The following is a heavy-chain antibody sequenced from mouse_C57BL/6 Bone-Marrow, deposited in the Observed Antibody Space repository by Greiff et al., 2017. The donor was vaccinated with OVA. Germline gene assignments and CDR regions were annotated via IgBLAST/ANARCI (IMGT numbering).Heavy chain of an antibody. V-gene: IGHV1-55*01. D-gene: IGHD1-1*01. CDR1: GYTFTSYW. J-gene: IGHJ4*01. CDR2: IYPGSGRT. Sequence: QVQLQQSGAELVKPGASVKMSCKASGYTFTSYWITWVKQRPGQGLEWIGDIYPGSGRTNYNEKFKSKATLTVETSSSTAYMQLSSLTSEDSAVYYCARSGITTVEGDCAMDYWGQGTSVTVSS. CDR3: ARSGITTVEGDCAMDY.